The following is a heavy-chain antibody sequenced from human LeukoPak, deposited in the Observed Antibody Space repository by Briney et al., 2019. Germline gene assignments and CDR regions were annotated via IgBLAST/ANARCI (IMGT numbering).Heavy chain of an antibody. D-gene: IGHD5-12*01. Sequence: SETLSLTCTVSGGSISSGDYYWSWIRQPPGKGLEWIGYIYYSGSTYYNPSLKSRVTISVDKSKNQFSLKLSSVTAADTAVYYCARVSGYESTYYYYGMDVWGQGTTVTVSS. J-gene: IGHJ6*02. CDR1: GGSISSGDYY. V-gene: IGHV4-30-4*01. CDR3: ARVSGYESTYYYYGMDV. CDR2: IYYSGST.